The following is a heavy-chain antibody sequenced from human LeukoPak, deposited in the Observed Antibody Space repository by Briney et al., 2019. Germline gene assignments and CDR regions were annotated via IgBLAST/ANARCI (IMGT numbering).Heavy chain of an antibody. Sequence: GRSLRLSCEASGFTFSSYAMHWVRQAPGKGLEWVGRVRNKANSYITMYAASVKGRFTISRNDSENSLYLQMNSLKTEDTAVYYCGRIRGSYLHWYFDLWGRGTLVTVSS. CDR1: GFTFSSYA. CDR2: VRNKANSYIT. J-gene: IGHJ2*01. CDR3: GRIRGSYLHWYFDL. D-gene: IGHD1-26*01. V-gene: IGHV3-72*01.